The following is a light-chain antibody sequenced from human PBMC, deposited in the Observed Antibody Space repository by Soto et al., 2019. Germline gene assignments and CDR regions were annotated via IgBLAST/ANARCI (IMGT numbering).Light chain of an antibody. V-gene: IGLV2-14*03. CDR2: EVR. J-gene: IGLJ2*01. Sequence: QSVLTQPASVSGSPGQSITISCTGTSSDIGAYDYVSWSQQYSGKAPTLIIYEVRFRPSGVSSRFSGSKSGNTASLTISGLQTEDEADYYCGSYASATLIFGGGTKVTVL. CDR1: SSDIGAYDY. CDR3: GSYASATLI.